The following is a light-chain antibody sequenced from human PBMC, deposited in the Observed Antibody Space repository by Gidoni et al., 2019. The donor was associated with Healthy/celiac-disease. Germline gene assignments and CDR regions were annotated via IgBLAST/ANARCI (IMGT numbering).Light chain of an antibody. V-gene: IGKV3-20*01. J-gene: IGKJ4*01. Sequence: IVLTQSPGTLSLSPGERATLSCRASQSVSSSYLAWYQQKPGQAPRLLIYGASSRATGIPDRFSGSGCGTDFTINISRLEPEDFAVYYCQQYGSSTPLTFGGGTKVEIK. CDR3: QQYGSSTPLT. CDR1: QSVSSSY. CDR2: GAS.